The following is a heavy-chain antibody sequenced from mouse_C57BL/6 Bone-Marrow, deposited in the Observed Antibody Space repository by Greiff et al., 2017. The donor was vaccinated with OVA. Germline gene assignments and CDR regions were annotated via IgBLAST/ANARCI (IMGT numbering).Heavy chain of an antibody. CDR3: ARSVGSSGYCY. D-gene: IGHD3-2*02. Sequence: VQLQQPGAELVMPGASVKLSCKASGYTFTSYWMHWVKQRPGQGLEWIGELDPSDSYTNSNQKLKGKSTLTVDKSSSTAYMQISSLTSEDTAVYYCARSVGSSGYCYWGQGTTLTGSS. CDR2: LDPSDSYT. V-gene: IGHV1-69*01. J-gene: IGHJ2*01. CDR1: GYTFTSYW.